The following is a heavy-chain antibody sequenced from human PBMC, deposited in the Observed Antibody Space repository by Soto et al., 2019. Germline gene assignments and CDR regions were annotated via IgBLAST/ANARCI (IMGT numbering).Heavy chain of an antibody. V-gene: IGHV1-18*01. CDR1: GYTFTSYG. Sequence: QVHLVQSGAEVKKPGASVKVSCKGSGYTFTSYGITWVRQAPGQGLEWMGWISAHNGNTNYAHKLQGRVTVTRDTSTSAAYMELRSLRSDDTAVYYCEGGGYGDYWGQGALVTVSS. J-gene: IGHJ4*02. D-gene: IGHD1-1*01. CDR3: EGGGYGDY. CDR2: ISAHNGNT.